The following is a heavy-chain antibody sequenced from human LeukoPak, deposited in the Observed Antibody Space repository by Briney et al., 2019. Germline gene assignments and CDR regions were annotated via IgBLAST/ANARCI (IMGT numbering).Heavy chain of an antibody. Sequence: GGSLRLSCAASGFTFSNCAMSWVRQAPGKGLEWVSSISGSGGSTYFAGSVKGRVTISRDNSKNTMYMQMNSLRVEDTAVYYCAKGGQNYDFWRFDYWGQGSLVTVSS. V-gene: IGHV3-23*01. CDR3: AKGGQNYDFWRFDY. J-gene: IGHJ4*02. D-gene: IGHD3-3*01. CDR1: GFTFSNCA. CDR2: ISGSGGST.